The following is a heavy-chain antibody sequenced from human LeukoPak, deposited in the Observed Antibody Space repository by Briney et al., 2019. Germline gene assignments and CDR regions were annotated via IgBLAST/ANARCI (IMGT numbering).Heavy chain of an antibody. Sequence: ASVKVSCKASGYTFTNYGISWVRQAPGQGLEWMGGISAYNSYTNYAQKLQGRVTMTTDTSTSTAYMELRSLRSDDTTVYYCARMMTPRLYYDSSGYYYGAFDIWGQGTMVTVSS. CDR2: ISAYNSYT. CDR3: ARMMTPRLYYDSSGYYYGAFDI. J-gene: IGHJ3*02. D-gene: IGHD3-22*01. V-gene: IGHV1-18*01. CDR1: GYTFTNYG.